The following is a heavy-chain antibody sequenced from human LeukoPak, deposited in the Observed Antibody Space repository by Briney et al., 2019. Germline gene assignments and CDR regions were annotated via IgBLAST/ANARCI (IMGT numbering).Heavy chain of an antibody. CDR1: GYTFTGYY. V-gene: IGHV1-2*02. CDR3: ARSLRGYSSIGY. CDR2: INPNSGGT. J-gene: IGHJ4*02. Sequence: ASVKVSCKASGYTFTGYYMHWVRQAPGQGLEWMGWINPNSGGTNYAQKFQGRVTTTRDTSISTAYMELSRLRSDDTAVYYCARSLRGYSSIGYWGQGTLVTVSS. D-gene: IGHD5-18*01.